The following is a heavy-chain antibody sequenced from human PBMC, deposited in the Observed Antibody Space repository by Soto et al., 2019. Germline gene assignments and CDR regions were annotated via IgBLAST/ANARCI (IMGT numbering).Heavy chain of an antibody. V-gene: IGHV3-53*01. J-gene: IGHJ3*02. CDR3: ATQRTNVSGDPNDALDI. D-gene: IGHD2-8*01. CDR1: GFSVSANY. CDR2: LYAGGAT. Sequence: EVQLVESGGGLIQPGGSLRLSCAASGFSVSANYMNWVRQAPGKGLQWVSLLYAGGATFYADSVKGRFAISRDSSKNTLYLQMDSLRVEDPAVYYCATQRTNVSGDPNDALDIWGQGTVVSVSS.